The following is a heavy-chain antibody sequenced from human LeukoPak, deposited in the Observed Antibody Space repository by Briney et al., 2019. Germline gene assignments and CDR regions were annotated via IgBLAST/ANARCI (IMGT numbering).Heavy chain of an antibody. CDR2: IYSGGST. CDR3: TRLSYDSGTHYTCYEY. Sequence: GALRLSCAASGFTVSSNYMSWVRQAPGKGLEWVSVIYSGGSTNYADSVKGRFTISRDNSKNTLYLQMNSLRADDTAVYYCTRLSYDSGTHYTCYEYWGQGTLDTVSS. D-gene: IGHD3-10*01. V-gene: IGHV3-66*04. J-gene: IGHJ4*02. CDR1: GFTVSSNY.